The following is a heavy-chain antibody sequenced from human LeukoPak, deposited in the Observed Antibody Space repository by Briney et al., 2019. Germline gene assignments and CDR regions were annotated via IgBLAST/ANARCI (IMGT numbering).Heavy chain of an antibody. D-gene: IGHD6-25*01. CDR1: GYTFTGYY. CDR3: AKDSAAEHEIASALDY. CDR2: INPFTGVT. V-gene: IGHV1-2*02. J-gene: IGHJ4*02. Sequence: GASVKVSCKASGYTFTGYYMHWVRHAPGQGLESMGWINPFTGVTTYAQKFQGRVTMTRDTSFDTAYMELTRLRSDDTAIYYCAKDSAAEHEIASALDYWGQGTLVTVSS.